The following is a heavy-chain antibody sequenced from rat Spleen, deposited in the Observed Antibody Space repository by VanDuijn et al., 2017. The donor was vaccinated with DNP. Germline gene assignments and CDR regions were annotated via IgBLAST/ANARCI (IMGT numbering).Heavy chain of an antibody. CDR2: ITNTGGST. D-gene: IGHD1-4*01. CDR1: GFTFNNYW. V-gene: IGHV5-31*01. Sequence: EVQLVESGGGLVQPGRSLKLSCVASGFTFNNYWMTWIRQAPGKGLEWVASITNTGGSTYYPDSVKGRFTISRDNAKNTVYLQMDSLRSEDTATYYCARQGLPGYTRQSNFDYWGQGVMVTVSS. J-gene: IGHJ2*01. CDR3: ARQGLPGYTRQSNFDY.